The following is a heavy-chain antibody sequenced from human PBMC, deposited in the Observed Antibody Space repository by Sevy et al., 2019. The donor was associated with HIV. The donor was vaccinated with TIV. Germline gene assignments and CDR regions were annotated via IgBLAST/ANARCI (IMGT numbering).Heavy chain of an antibody. CDR3: AGAIVTRSGYSSGWYYFDY. V-gene: IGHV3-48*02. Sequence: GGSLRLSCAASGFTFSSYSMNWVRQAPGKGLEWVSYISSSSSTIYYADSVKGRFTISRDNAKNSLYLQMNSLRDEDTALYYCAGAIVTRSGYSSGWYYFDYWGQGTLVTVSS. J-gene: IGHJ4*02. D-gene: IGHD6-19*01. CDR2: ISSSSSTI. CDR1: GFTFSSYS.